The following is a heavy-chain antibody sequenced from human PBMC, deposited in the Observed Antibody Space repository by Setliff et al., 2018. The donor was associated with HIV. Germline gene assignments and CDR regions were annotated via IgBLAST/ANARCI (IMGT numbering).Heavy chain of an antibody. Sequence: SETLSLTCAVYGGSFSPYYWTWIRQPPGKGLEWVGEINHGGSTNYNPSLKSRSTMSINTSEKQFYLKLNSVTAADTAVYYCARLLRYCRSADCYRAFDFWGQGTPVTVSS. CDR2: INHGGST. V-gene: IGHV4-34*10. D-gene: IGHD2-21*02. CDR3: ARLLRYCRSADCYRAFDF. CDR1: GGSFSPYY. J-gene: IGHJ4*02.